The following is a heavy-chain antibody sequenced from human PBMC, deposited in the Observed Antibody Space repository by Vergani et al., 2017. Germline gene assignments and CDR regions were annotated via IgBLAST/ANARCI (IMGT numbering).Heavy chain of an antibody. Sequence: QVQLQESGPGLVKPSQTLSLTCTVSGGSISSGSYYWSWIRQPAGKGLEWIGRISTSGSTNYHPSLKSRVTISLDTSKNQFSLKLNSLTAADTAVYYCARAAAAALDYWGQGTLVTVSS. CDR2: ISTSGST. J-gene: IGHJ4*02. CDR1: GGSISSGSYY. CDR3: ARAAAAALDY. V-gene: IGHV4-61*02. D-gene: IGHD6-13*01.